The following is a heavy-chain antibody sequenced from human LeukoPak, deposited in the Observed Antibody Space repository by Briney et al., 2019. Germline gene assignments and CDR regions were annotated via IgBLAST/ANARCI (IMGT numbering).Heavy chain of an antibody. Sequence: SETLSLTCAVYGSSFHNYYWTWIRQPPGKRLEWLGEIGHSGGTNYNPSLNSRVTTSLDTSKNQFSLKLTSVTAADTAIYYCARSGTYQHSSAYDYWGQGNLVTVSS. CDR2: IGHSGGT. J-gene: IGHJ4*01. CDR3: ARSGTYQHSSAYDY. V-gene: IGHV4-34*01. D-gene: IGHD3-10*01. CDR1: GSSFHNYY.